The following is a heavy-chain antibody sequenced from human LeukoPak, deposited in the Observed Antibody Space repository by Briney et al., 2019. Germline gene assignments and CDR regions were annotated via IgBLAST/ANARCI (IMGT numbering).Heavy chain of an antibody. CDR1: GASISSYY. Sequence: SETLSLTCTVSGASISSYYWSWIRQPPGKGLEWIGDMHYSGSTNYNPSLKSRVTISVDTPKNQFSLKLSSVTAADTAVYYCARFYDRSGPHFDYWGQGTLVTVSS. V-gene: IGHV4-59*01. D-gene: IGHD3-22*01. J-gene: IGHJ4*02. CDR2: MHYSGST. CDR3: ARFYDRSGPHFDY.